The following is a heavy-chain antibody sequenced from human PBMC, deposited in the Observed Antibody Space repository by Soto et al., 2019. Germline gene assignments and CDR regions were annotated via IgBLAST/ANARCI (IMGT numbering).Heavy chain of an antibody. J-gene: IGHJ3*02. D-gene: IGHD3-10*01. CDR3: ASPYHYGSGDDAFDI. CDR2: IIAYNCNT. Sequence: ASGKVSCKASGYTFTSYGISLVRQAPVQGLELIGWIIAYNCNTDYSQKLQGRFTSTTDRWTIASYMELRSLRSDYTAVCYCASPYHYGSGDDAFDIWGQGTMVTVSS. CDR1: GYTFTSYG. V-gene: IGHV1-18*01.